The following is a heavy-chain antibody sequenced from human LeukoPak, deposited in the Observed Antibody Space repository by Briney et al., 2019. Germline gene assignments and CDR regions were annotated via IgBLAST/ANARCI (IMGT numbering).Heavy chain of an antibody. D-gene: IGHD3-10*01. V-gene: IGHV4-59*08. CDR1: GGSISSYY. CDR2: IYYSGGT. CDR3: ASYGSGGYYNY. J-gene: IGHJ4*02. Sequence: SETLSLTCTVSGGSISSYYWSWIRQPPRKGLEWIGYIYYSGGTNYNPSLKSRVTISVDTSKNQFSLKLSSVTAADTAVYYCASYGSGGYYNYWGQGTLVTVSS.